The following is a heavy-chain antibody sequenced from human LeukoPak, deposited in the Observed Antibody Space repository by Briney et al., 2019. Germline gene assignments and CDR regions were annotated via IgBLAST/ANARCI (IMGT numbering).Heavy chain of an antibody. V-gene: IGHV4-59*08. CDR1: GGSLSRYY. D-gene: IGHD3-10*01. J-gene: IGHJ4*02. Sequence: SETLSLTCTVSGGSLSRYYWSWIRQPPGRGLEWIGYIYYSGSTNYNPSLKSRVTISLDTSRNQFSLKLNSVTAADTAVYYCARVTGGSGSYYSPLHYYFDYWGQGTLVTVSS. CDR3: ARVTGGSGSYYSPLHYYFDY. CDR2: IYYSGST.